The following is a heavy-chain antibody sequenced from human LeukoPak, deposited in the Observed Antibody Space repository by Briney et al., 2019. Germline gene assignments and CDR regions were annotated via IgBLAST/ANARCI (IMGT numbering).Heavy chain of an antibody. V-gene: IGHV1-2*02. CDR2: INPKSGGT. CDR3: ARDPTTVDEYYPDY. D-gene: IGHD4-23*01. CDR1: GYTFTGYY. Sequence: ASVKVSCKASGYTFTGYYMHWVRQAPGQGLEWMGWINPKSGGTNYAQKFQGRGTMTRETSISTAYMELSRLRSHDTAVYSCARDPTTVDEYYPDYWRQRTLVTVSS. J-gene: IGHJ4*02.